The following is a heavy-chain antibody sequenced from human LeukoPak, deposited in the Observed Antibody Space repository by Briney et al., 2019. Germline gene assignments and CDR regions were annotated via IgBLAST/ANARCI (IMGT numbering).Heavy chain of an antibody. CDR2: ISGGGDVT. Sequence: GGSLRLSCAASGFNFANHAMSWVRQTAGKGLEWVSAISGGGDVTYYADSVKGRFTISRDNSKDTLFLQMHSLRPGDTAVYYCVREDTPATANYWGQGTLVTISS. V-gene: IGHV3-23*01. J-gene: IGHJ4*02. CDR3: VREDTPATANY. D-gene: IGHD2-21*02. CDR1: GFNFANHA.